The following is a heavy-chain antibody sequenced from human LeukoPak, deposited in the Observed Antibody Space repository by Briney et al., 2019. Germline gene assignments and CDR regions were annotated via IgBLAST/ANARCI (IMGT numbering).Heavy chain of an antibody. Sequence: GTSVKVSCKASGFTFTSSAMQWVRQARGQRLEWIGWIVVGSGNTNYAQKFQERVTITRDVSTSTAYMELSSLRSEDTAVYYCAASRDGGYYIFDYWGQGTLVTVSS. V-gene: IGHV1-58*02. D-gene: IGHD3-22*01. CDR3: AASRDGGYYIFDY. J-gene: IGHJ4*02. CDR1: GFTFTSSA. CDR2: IVVGSGNT.